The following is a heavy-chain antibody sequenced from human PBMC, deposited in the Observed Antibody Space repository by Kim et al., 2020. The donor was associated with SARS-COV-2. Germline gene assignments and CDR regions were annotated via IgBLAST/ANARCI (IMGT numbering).Heavy chain of an antibody. Sequence: YSPSLKSRVTISVDTSKNQFSLKLSSVTAADTAVYYCARRRSGYSYAQDYWGQGTLVTVSS. V-gene: IGHV4-34*01. CDR3: ARRRSGYSYAQDY. D-gene: IGHD5-18*01. J-gene: IGHJ4*02.